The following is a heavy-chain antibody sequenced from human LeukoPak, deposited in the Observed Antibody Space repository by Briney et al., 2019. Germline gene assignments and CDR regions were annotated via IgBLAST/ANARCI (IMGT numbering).Heavy chain of an antibody. V-gene: IGHV3-48*03. D-gene: IGHD1-26*01. Sequence: PGGSLRLSCAASGFTFSSYEMNWVRQAPGKGLEWVSYISSNGSTIYYADSVKGRFTISRDNAKSSLYLQMNSLRAEDTAVYYCARDPYSGSYGADYYYYMDVWGKGTTVTISS. CDR2: ISSNGSTI. J-gene: IGHJ6*03. CDR1: GFTFSSYE. CDR3: ARDPYSGSYGADYYYYMDV.